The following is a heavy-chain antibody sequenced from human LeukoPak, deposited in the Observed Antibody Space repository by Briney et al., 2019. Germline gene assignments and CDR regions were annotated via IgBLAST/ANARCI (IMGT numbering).Heavy chain of an antibody. J-gene: IGHJ3*02. D-gene: IGHD4-17*01. CDR1: GITASSYA. CDR3: AKDPNGDYIGAFDM. V-gene: IGHV3-23*01. Sequence: QPGGSLRLSCAASGITASSYAMTWVRQAPGKGLEWVSSISGSGDRTMYADSVKGRFTISRDNFKNTLYLQMNSLRAEDTALYHCAKDPNGDYIGAFDMWSQGTMVTVSS. CDR2: ISGSGDRT.